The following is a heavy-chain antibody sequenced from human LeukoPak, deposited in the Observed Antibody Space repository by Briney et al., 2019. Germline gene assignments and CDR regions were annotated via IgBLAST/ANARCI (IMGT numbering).Heavy chain of an antibody. J-gene: IGHJ4*02. D-gene: IGHD3-10*01. Sequence: PSETLSLTCTVSGGSISPLYWGWIRQPPGKGLEVIGYIYYSGTTNYNPSLRSRVTLSVDTSKNQFSLKLSSVTAADTAVYYCARGGVAAKYYFDYWGPGTLVTVSS. CDR3: ARGGVAAKYYFDY. CDR2: IYYSGTT. V-gene: IGHV4-59*11. CDR1: GGSISPLY.